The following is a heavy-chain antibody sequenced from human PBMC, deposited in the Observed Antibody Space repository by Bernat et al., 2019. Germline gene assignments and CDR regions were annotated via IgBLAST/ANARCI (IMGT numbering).Heavy chain of an antibody. D-gene: IGHD2-15*01. V-gene: IGHV3-23*01. CDR3: AKGRSEVAAAASNY. CDR1: GFIFNNYA. Sequence: EVQLLESGGGLIPPGGSLRLSCAASGFIFNNYAMNWVRQAPGKGLEWVSTISGSGGSTDYTDSVKGRFTISRDSSKNTLYLEMNSLRAEDTAIYYCAKGRSEVAAAASNYWGQGTLVIVSS. CDR2: ISGSGGST. J-gene: IGHJ4*02.